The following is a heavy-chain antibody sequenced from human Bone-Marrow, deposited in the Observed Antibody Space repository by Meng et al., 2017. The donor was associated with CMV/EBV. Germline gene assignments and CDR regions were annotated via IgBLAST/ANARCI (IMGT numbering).Heavy chain of an antibody. CDR1: GYTFTSFG. CDR2: ISAYNGNS. V-gene: IGHV1-18*01. D-gene: IGHD3-16*01. Sequence: ASGYTFTSFGIRWVRQAPGQGLEWMGWISAYNGNSKYSQTVQGRVTMTTDTSTGTAYMELRSLRSGDTAMYYCARDLGEMGAILFDYWGQGTLVTVSS. CDR3: ARDLGEMGAILFDY. J-gene: IGHJ4*02.